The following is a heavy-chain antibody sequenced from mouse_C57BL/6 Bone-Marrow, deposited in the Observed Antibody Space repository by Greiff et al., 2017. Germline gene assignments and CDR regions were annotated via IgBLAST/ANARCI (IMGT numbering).Heavy chain of an antibody. CDR3: ARGRDYDCYAMDY. CDR1: GFNIKNTY. J-gene: IGHJ4*01. CDR2: IDPANGNT. D-gene: IGHD2-4*01. V-gene: IGHV14-3*01. Sequence: VQLQQSVAELVRPGASVKLSCTASGFNIKNTYMHWVKQRPEQSLEWVGRIDPANGNTKYAPKFQGKATITADTSSNTAYLQLSSLTSEDTAIYYCARGRDYDCYAMDYWGQGTSVTVSS.